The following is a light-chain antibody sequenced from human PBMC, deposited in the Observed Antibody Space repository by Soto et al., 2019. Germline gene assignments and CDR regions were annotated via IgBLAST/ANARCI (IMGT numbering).Light chain of an antibody. CDR1: NSDVGVYTY. CDR3: SSYTSSSTPYV. CDR2: DVS. V-gene: IGLV2-14*03. Sequence: QSALTQPASVSGSPGQAITISCTGTNSDVGVYTYVSWYQQHPGKAPKLMIYDVSNRPSGVSNRFSGSKSGNTASLTISGLQADDDADYYCSSYTSSSTPYVFGTWTKVTVL. J-gene: IGLJ1*01.